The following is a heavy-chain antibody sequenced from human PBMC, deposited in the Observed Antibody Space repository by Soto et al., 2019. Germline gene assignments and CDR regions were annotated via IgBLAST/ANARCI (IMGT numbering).Heavy chain of an antibody. CDR1: GFTFSAYT. D-gene: IGHD3-10*01. CDR2: ISSSSDYI. CDR3: ARSSGSGNYRSYSFYY. V-gene: IGHV3-21*01. Sequence: GGSLRLSCAASGFTFSAYTMNWVRQAPGKGLEWASSISSSSDYIYYADSVKGRFTISRDNAKNSLYLQMNSLRAEDTAVYYCARSSGSGNYRSYSFYYWGQGTLVTVSS. J-gene: IGHJ4*02.